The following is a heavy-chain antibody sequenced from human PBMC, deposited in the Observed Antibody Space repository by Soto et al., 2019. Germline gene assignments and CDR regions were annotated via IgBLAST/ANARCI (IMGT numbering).Heavy chain of an antibody. V-gene: IGHV1-18*01. J-gene: IGHJ4*02. D-gene: IGHD3-16*01. CDR3: ARDFTGWPPDGVDS. CDR1: GFTFTSYA. CDR2: ISAYNGKT. Sequence: QVHLVQSGTEVKMPGASVKVSCKASGFTFTSYAFTWVRQAPGQGLEWMGWISAYNGKTNYARNFRGRVTMTTGSSTSTVYMELGSLTSDDTAVYFCARDFTGWPPDGVDSWGQGTLVSVSA.